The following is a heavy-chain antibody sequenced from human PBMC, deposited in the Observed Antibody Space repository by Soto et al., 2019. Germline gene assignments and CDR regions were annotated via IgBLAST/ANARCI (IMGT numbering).Heavy chain of an antibody. CDR3: ARAMVRGVIRLGFDY. V-gene: IGHV4-59*01. CDR2: IYYSGST. CDR1: GGSISSYY. J-gene: IGHJ4*02. D-gene: IGHD3-10*01. Sequence: PSETLSLTCTVSGGSISSYYWSWIRQPPGKGLEWIGYIYYSGSTNYNPSLKSRVTISVDTSKNQFSLKLSSVTAADTAVYYCARAMVRGVIRLGFDYWGQGTLVTVSS.